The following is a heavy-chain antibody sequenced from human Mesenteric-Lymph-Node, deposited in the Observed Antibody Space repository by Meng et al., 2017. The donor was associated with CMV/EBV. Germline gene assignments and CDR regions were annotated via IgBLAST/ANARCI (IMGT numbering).Heavy chain of an antibody. D-gene: IGHD3-10*01. CDR1: GFTFSHYY. V-gene: IGHV3-11*01. Sequence: GESLKISCAASGFTFSHYYMSWVRRAPGKALEWVAYIDTSAYILYTADSVKGRFTISRDNGKSALYLQMNSLRTEDTALYYCAKSSMVSSYYYGMDVWGQGTTVTVSS. CDR3: AKSSMVSSYYYGMDV. J-gene: IGHJ6*02. CDR2: IDTSAYIL.